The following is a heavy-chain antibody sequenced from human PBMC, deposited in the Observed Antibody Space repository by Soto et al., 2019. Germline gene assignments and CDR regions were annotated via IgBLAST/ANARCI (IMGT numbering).Heavy chain of an antibody. J-gene: IGHJ6*02. V-gene: IGHV1-69*01. CDR1: GGTFSSYA. CDR2: IIPISDTT. Sequence: QVQLVQSGAEVKKPGSSVKVSCKASGGTFSSYAISWVRQAPGPGLEWMGGIIPISDTTNYAQKFQGRVTITADESTSTAYMALSSLRSEDTAVYYCARSQGSSTSLEIYYYYYYGMDVWGQGTTVTVSS. D-gene: IGHD2-2*01. CDR3: ARSQGSSTSLEIYYYYYYGMDV.